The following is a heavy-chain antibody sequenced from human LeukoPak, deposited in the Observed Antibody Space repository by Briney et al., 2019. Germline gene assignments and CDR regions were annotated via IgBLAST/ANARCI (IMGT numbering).Heavy chain of an antibody. CDR2: IDSSGVTT. Sequence: PGGSLRLSCEVSGFAFSSYVMSWVRQAPGNGLEWVSAIDSSGVTTQYADSVKGRFTIFRDNSKNTLYLQLNSLRAEDTAVYYCARWDGTDCGGECYSSSGMDVWGQGTTVTVSS. CDR3: ARWDGTDCGGECYSSSGMDV. CDR1: GFAFSSYV. J-gene: IGHJ6*02. V-gene: IGHV3-23*01. D-gene: IGHD2-21*01.